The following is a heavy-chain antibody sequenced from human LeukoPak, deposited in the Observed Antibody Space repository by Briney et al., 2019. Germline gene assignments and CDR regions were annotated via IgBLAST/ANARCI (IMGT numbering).Heavy chain of an antibody. CDR2: IYYSGST. V-gene: IGHV4-59*01. J-gene: IGHJ4*02. Sequence: SETLSLTCTVSGGSISSYYWSWIRQPPRKGLEWIGYIYYSGSTNYNPSLKSRVTISVDTSKNQFSLKLSSVTAADTAVYNCAGTQEGDFWSGYLDYWGQGTLVTVSS. CDR1: GGSISSYY. D-gene: IGHD3-3*01. CDR3: AGTQEGDFWSGYLDY.